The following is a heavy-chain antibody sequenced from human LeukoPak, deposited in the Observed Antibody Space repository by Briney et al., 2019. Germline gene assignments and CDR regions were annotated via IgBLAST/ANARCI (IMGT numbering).Heavy chain of an antibody. CDR1: GFTFSSYA. J-gene: IGHJ6*02. CDR2: ISSNGGST. V-gene: IGHV3-64*01. CDR3: ARVGYYSGYYGMDV. D-gene: IGHD3-3*01. Sequence: GGSLRLSCAASGFTFSSYAMHWVRQAPGKGLEYVSAISSNGGSTYSANSVKGRFIISRDNSKNTLYLQMGSLRAEDMAVYYCARVGYYSGYYGMDVWGQGATVTVPS.